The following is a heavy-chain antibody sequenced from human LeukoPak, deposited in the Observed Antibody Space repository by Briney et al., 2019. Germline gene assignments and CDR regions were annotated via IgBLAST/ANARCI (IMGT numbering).Heavy chain of an antibody. CDR3: ARGPYDSSGSRPDY. CDR1: GYTFTNYY. Sequence: ASVKVSCKASGYTFTNYYMHWVRQAPGQGLEWMGIINPSGGDTTYAQKFQGRVTVTRDTSTSTIFMEHISLRSDDTAVYYCARGPYDSSGSRPDYWGQGTLVTVSS. V-gene: IGHV1-46*01. D-gene: IGHD3-22*01. J-gene: IGHJ4*02. CDR2: INPSGGDT.